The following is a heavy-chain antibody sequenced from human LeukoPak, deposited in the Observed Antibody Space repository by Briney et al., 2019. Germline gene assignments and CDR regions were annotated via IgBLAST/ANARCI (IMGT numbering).Heavy chain of an antibody. CDR1: GGSISSGDYY. Sequence: SETLSLTCTVSGGSISSGDYYWSWIRQPPGKGLEWIGYIYYSGSAYYNPSLKSRVTISVDTSKNQFSLKLSSVTAADTAVYYCVRDPPDYWGQGTLVTVSS. J-gene: IGHJ4*02. V-gene: IGHV4-30-4*01. CDR2: IYYSGSA. CDR3: VRDPPDY.